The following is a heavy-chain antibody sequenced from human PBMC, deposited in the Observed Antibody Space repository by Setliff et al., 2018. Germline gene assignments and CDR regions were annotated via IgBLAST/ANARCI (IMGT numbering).Heavy chain of an antibody. CDR1: GASLRSGSNY. Sequence: SETLSLTCTVSGASLRSGSNYWGWFRQPAGKGLEWVGRIYTDGTTNYNPSLKSRVSISADTSKNVLSLRLTSVTAADTAVYYCAKEYVVISFVRNSHQHYGMDVWGPGTTVTVSS. V-gene: IGHV4-61*02. D-gene: IGHD2-21*01. CDR3: AKEYVVISFVRNSHQHYGMDV. CDR2: IYTDGTT. J-gene: IGHJ6*02.